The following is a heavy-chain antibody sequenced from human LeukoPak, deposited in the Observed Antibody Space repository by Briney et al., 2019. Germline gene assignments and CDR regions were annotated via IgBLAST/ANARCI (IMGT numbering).Heavy chain of an antibody. V-gene: IGHV3-15*01. J-gene: IGHJ4*02. CDR2: IKSKTDGCTK. Sequence: PGGSLRLSCAASGFTFSNAWMSSVRQAPGKGLEWVGRIKSKTDGCTKDYAAPVKGRFTISRDDSKNTLYLQMNSLKTEAAAVYYCTAGPVGATDYWGQGTRVTVSS. CDR3: TAGPVGATDY. D-gene: IGHD1-26*01. CDR1: GFTFSNAW.